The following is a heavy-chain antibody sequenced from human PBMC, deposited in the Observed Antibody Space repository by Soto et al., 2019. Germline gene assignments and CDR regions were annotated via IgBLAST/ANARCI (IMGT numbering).Heavy chain of an antibody. CDR3: AKPRGYYDSSGYPTPDY. CDR1: GFTFDDYA. CDR2: ISWNSGSI. J-gene: IGHJ4*02. Sequence: PGGSLRLSCAASGFTFDDYAMHWVRQAPGKGLEWVSGISWNSGSIGYADSVKGRFTISRDNAKNSLYLQMNSLRAEDTAVYYYAKPRGYYDSSGYPTPDYWGQGTLVTVSS. D-gene: IGHD3-22*01. V-gene: IGHV3-9*01.